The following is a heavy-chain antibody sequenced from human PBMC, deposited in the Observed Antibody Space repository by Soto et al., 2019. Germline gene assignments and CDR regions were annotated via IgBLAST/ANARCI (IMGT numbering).Heavy chain of an antibody. CDR1: CGSISSGGYY. CDR3: ASSQRPITMVRGVIITSYNWFDP. V-gene: IGHV4-31*03. J-gene: IGHJ5*02. Sequence: SETLSLTCTFSCGSISSGGYYWSWIRQHPGKGLEWIGYIYYSGSTYYNPSLKSRVTISVDTSKNQFSLKLSSVTAADTAVYYCASSQRPITMVRGVIITSYNWFDPWGQGTLVTVSS. CDR2: IYYSGST. D-gene: IGHD3-10*01.